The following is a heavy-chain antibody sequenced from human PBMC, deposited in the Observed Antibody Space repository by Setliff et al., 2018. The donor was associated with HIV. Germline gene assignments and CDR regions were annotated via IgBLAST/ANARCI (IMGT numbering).Heavy chain of an antibody. CDR1: GFPFSISP. CDR2: INAAGGNT. V-gene: IGHV3-74*01. Sequence: PGESLRLSCAVSGFPFSISPMNWVRLPPGKGPVWLSRINAAGGNTNYVDSVKGRFTISRDNAGSTVYLQMSSLRAEDTAVYYCATDPVDGSSYWGQGALVTVSS. D-gene: IGHD3-10*01. J-gene: IGHJ4*02. CDR3: ATDPVDGSSY.